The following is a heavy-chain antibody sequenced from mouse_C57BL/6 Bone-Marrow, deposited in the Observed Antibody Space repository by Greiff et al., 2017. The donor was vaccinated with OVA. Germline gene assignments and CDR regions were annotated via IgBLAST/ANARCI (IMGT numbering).Heavy chain of an antibody. V-gene: IGHV3-8*01. CDR2: ISYSGST. Sequence: EVQVVESGPGLAKPSQTLSLTCSVTGYSITSDYWNWIRKFPGNKLEYIGYISYSGSTYYNPSLKRRNSITPDTSKNQYYQQLNSVTTEDAATYYCARLGFYWYFDVWGTGTTVTVSS. D-gene: IGHD3-1*01. J-gene: IGHJ1*03. CDR1: GYSITSDY. CDR3: ARLGFYWYFDV.